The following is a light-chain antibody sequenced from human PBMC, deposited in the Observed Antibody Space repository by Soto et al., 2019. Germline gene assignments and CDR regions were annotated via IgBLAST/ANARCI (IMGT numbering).Light chain of an antibody. Sequence: EIVMTQSPATLSVSPGQRATLSCRASQSVTSNLAWYQQKPGQAPRLLIYGASSRATGIPDRFSGSGSGTEFTLTISSLQSVDFAVYYCQQYKNWPRTLGPGTKVDIK. CDR2: GAS. CDR1: QSVTSN. V-gene: IGKV3D-15*01. CDR3: QQYKNWPRT. J-gene: IGKJ1*01.